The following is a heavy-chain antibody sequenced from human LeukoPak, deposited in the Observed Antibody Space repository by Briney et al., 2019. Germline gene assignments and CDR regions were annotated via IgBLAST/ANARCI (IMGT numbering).Heavy chain of an antibody. CDR1: GFTFSSYG. Sequence: PGRSLRVSCAASGFTFSSYGMHWVRQAPGKGLEWGSLIRYDGSKKDYADSVRGRFTISRENSKNTLYLQMNSLRAEDTAVYYCAKSAPVLRFLEWSIDYWGQGALVTVSS. CDR3: AKSAPVLRFLEWSIDY. V-gene: IGHV3-30*02. D-gene: IGHD3-3*01. J-gene: IGHJ4*02. CDR2: IRYDGSKK.